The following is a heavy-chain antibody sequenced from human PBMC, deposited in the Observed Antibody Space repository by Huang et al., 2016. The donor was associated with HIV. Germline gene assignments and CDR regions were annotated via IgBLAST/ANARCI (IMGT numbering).Heavy chain of an antibody. CDR2: INTAGSST. V-gene: IGHV3-74*01. D-gene: IGHD2-2*01. Sequence: EVQLVESGGGLVQPGGSLRLSCAASGFTFSSYWMHWVRQTPGKGLVGVYSINTAGSSTISAGSVNGRFTIPRDNAKNTLYLQMNSLRAEDTAVYYCARDPFAQHAFDIWGQGTMVTVSS. J-gene: IGHJ3*02. CDR1: GFTFSSYW. CDR3: ARDPFAQHAFDI.